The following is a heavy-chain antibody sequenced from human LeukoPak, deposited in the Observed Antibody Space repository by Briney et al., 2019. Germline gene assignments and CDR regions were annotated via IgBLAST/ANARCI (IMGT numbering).Heavy chain of an antibody. V-gene: IGHV4-59*01. CDR3: ARENDYGDYYYGMDV. CDR1: GGSISSYY. CDR2: IYYSGST. Sequence: SETLSLTCTVSGGSISSYYWSWIRQPPGKGLEWVWYIYYSGSTNYNPSLKSRVTISVDTSKNQFSLKLSSVTAADTAVYYCARENDYGDYYYGMDVWGQGTTVTVSS. D-gene: IGHD4-17*01. J-gene: IGHJ6*02.